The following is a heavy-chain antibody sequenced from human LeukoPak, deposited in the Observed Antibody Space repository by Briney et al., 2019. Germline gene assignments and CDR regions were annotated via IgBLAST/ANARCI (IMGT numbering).Heavy chain of an antibody. CDR2: IKQDGSEK. V-gene: IGHV3-7*03. Sequence: GGSLRLSCAASGFTFSSYWMSWVRQAPGKGLEWVANIKQDGSEKYYVDSVKGRFTISRDNAKNSLYLQMNSLRAEDTAVYYCAEDPPEAGHWFDPWGQGTLVTVSS. J-gene: IGHJ5*02. D-gene: IGHD1-14*01. CDR3: AEDPPEAGHWFDP. CDR1: GFTFSSYW.